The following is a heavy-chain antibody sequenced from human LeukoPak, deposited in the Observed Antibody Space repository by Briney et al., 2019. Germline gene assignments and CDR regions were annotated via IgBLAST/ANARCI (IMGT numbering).Heavy chain of an antibody. D-gene: IGHD3-10*01. Sequence: PSETLSLTCTVSGGSISSYYWSWIRQPAGKGLEWIGRIYTSGSTNYNPSLKSRVTISVDTSKNQFSLKLSSVTAADTAVYYCARHSDVWFGELLANFDYWGQGTLVTVSS. CDR2: IYTSGST. CDR3: ARHSDVWFGELLANFDY. V-gene: IGHV4-4*07. J-gene: IGHJ4*02. CDR1: GGSISSYY.